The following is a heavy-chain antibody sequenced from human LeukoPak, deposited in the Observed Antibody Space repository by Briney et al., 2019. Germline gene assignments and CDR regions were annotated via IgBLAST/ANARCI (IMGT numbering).Heavy chain of an antibody. CDR3: ARLSAACTISVDF. CDR1: GAAINSSSYY. CDR2: IYYTGST. J-gene: IGHJ4*02. V-gene: IGHV4-39*01. D-gene: IGHD6-13*01. Sequence: SETLSLTCTVSGAAINSSSYYWGWIRQPPGKGLEWIGNIYYTGSTYYNPSLKSRVTISVDRSKNQFSLKLSSVTAADTAVYYCARLSAACTISVDFWGQGTLVTVSS.